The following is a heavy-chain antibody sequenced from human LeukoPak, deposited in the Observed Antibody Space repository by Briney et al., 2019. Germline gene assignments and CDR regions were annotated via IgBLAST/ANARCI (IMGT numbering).Heavy chain of an antibody. V-gene: IGHV3-21*01. CDR2: ISSSSSYI. Sequence: GGSLRLSCAASGFTFSSYSMNWVRQAPGKGLEWVSSISSSSSYIYYADSVKGRFTISRDNAKNSLYLQMNSLRAEDTAVYYCARAQDYDFWSGREIPVGMDVWGQGTTVTVSS. J-gene: IGHJ6*02. D-gene: IGHD3-3*01. CDR3: ARAQDYDFWSGREIPVGMDV. CDR1: GFTFSSYS.